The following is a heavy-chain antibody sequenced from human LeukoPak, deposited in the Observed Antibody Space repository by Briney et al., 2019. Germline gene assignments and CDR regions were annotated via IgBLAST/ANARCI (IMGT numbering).Heavy chain of an antibody. V-gene: IGHV4-59*08. CDR2: IYVTGT. CDR1: GGSISSHF. D-gene: IGHD3-16*02. CDR3: ARHIGGGIEDMDV. J-gene: IGHJ6*03. Sequence: KPSETLSLTCTVSGGSISSHFWSWVRQSPGTGLEWIGYIYVTGTRYNPYLQSRVTISVDRSRNQFFLKMTSVTAADTAVYYCARHIGGGIEDMDVWGRGTKVTVSS.